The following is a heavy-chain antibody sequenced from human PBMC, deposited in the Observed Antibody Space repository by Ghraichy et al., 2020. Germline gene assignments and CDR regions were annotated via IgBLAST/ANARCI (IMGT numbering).Heavy chain of an antibody. J-gene: IGHJ4*02. V-gene: IGHV3-48*02. CDR1: GFTFSTYT. D-gene: IGHD3-10*01. Sequence: GGSLRLSCEASGFTFSTYTMTWVRQAPGKGLEWVAHISSSSSIHYADSVKGRFTISRDNAKNSLHLQMNSLGDEDAAVYYCARKDFDTSGTYYIPFFDYWGQGTLVTVSS. CDR2: ISSSSSI. CDR3: ARKDFDTSGTYYIPFFDY.